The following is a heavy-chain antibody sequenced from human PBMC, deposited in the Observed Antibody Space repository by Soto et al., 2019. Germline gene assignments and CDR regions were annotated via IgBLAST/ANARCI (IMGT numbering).Heavy chain of an antibody. CDR3: ASERRIAVAEGAIDF. J-gene: IGHJ3*01. V-gene: IGHV3-53*01. Sequence: GGSLRLSCAASGFTVSSNYMSWVRQAPGKGLEWVSVIYSGGSTYYADSVKGRFTISRDNSKNTLYLQMNSLRAEDTAVYYCASERRIAVAEGAIDFWGQGIMVTVSS. D-gene: IGHD6-19*01. CDR2: IYSGGST. CDR1: GFTVSSNY.